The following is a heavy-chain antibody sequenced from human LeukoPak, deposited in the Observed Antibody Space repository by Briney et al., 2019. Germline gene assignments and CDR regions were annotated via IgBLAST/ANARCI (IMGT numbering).Heavy chain of an antibody. V-gene: IGHV3-15*01. D-gene: IGHD3-10*01. J-gene: IGHJ4*02. Sequence: PGGSLRLSCAASGFPFSDDWMSWVRQVPGKGLEWVGRIKKKGDGGTTDYAAPVKGRFTISRDDSKNMLYLEMSNLKIEDTAVYYCTTVTMVREYDYWGQGTLVTVSS. CDR2: IKKKGDGGTT. CDR1: GFPFSDDW. CDR3: TTVTMVREYDY.